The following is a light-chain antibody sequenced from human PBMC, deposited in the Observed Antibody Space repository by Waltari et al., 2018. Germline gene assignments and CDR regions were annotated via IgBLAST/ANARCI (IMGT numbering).Light chain of an antibody. J-gene: IGKJ4*01. Sequence: DIQMTQSPSSLSASVGDRVTIPCRASQSVSRFLNWYQQKPGRAPKLLIYGASTLQSGVPSRFSGSGSGTDFTLTIDSLQPEDFATYYCQQSDSDLTFGGGTKVESK. CDR2: GAS. V-gene: IGKV1-39*01. CDR3: QQSDSDLT. CDR1: QSVSRF.